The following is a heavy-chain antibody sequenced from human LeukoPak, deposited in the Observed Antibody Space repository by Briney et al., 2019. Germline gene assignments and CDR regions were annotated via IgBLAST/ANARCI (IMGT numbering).Heavy chain of an antibody. CDR3: ARRGRQGGASAVYFAY. CDR1: GFTFSSSAM. V-gene: IGHV4-4*02. J-gene: IGHJ4*02. Sequence: GSLRLSCAASGFTFSSSAMSWVRQPPGKGLEWIGEIYHGGSSNYNTSLKSRVTMSVDKSKNQFSLKLTSVTAADTAVYYCARRGRQGGASAVYFAYWGQGTLVTVSS. D-gene: IGHD1-26*01. CDR2: IYHGGSS.